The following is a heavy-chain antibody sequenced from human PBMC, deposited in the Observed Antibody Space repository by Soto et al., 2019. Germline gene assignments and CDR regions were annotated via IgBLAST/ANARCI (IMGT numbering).Heavy chain of an antibody. CDR1: GGSFSGYY. Sequence: KQSQTLSLTCAVYGGSFSGYYWSWIRQPPGKGLEWIGEINHSGSTNYNPSLKSRVTISVDTSKNQFSLKLSSVTAADTAVYYCARALPTSYNWNDVGKVFDYWGQGTLVTVSS. D-gene: IGHD1-20*01. CDR3: ARALPTSYNWNDVGKVFDY. CDR2: INHSGST. J-gene: IGHJ4*02. V-gene: IGHV4-34*01.